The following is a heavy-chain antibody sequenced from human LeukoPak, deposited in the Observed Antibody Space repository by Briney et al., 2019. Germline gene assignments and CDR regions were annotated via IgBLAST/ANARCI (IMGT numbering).Heavy chain of an antibody. Sequence: PGGSLRLSCAASGFTFNHYAMCWVRQAPGKGLEWVAVISSDGSSKKYADSVKGRFTISRDNSKNTVDLQMDSLRPEDKAVYYCARDVGETDYWGQGTLVTVSS. CDR3: ARDVGETDY. V-gene: IGHV3-30*01. D-gene: IGHD1-26*01. J-gene: IGHJ4*02. CDR1: GFTFNHYA. CDR2: ISSDGSSK.